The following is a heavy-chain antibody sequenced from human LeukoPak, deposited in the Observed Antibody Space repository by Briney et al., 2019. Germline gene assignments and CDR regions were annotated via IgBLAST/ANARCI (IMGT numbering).Heavy chain of an antibody. D-gene: IGHD5-18*01. CDR3: AREVAGGYIYLDY. CDR1: GFTVSSNY. J-gene: IGHJ4*02. Sequence: GGSLRLSCAASGFTVSSNYMSWVRQAPGKGLEWVSVIYSGGSTYYADSVKGRFTISRDNSKNTLYLQMNSLRAEDTAVYYCAREVAGGYIYLDYWGQGNLVTVSS. CDR2: IYSGGST. V-gene: IGHV3-53*01.